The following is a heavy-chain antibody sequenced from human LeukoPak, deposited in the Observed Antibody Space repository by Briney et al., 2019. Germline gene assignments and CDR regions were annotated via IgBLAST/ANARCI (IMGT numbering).Heavy chain of an antibody. Sequence: GGPLRLSCSASGFTFSNYDMHWVRQEKGKGLEWVSSIGTGGHTYNAPSVKGRFTISRENDKNSLYLQMNSLGAGDTAIYYCTRGGLEAPCDVWGQGTMVAVSS. D-gene: IGHD5-24*01. V-gene: IGHV3-13*01. CDR2: IGTGGHT. J-gene: IGHJ3*01. CDR3: TRGGLEAPCDV. CDR1: GFTFSNYD.